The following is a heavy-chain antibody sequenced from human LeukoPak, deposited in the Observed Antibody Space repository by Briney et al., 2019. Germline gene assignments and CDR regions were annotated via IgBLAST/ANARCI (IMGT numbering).Heavy chain of an antibody. D-gene: IGHD2-21*01. J-gene: IGHJ4*02. Sequence: GGSRKLSCAASGFTFSSYSMNWVRQAPGKGLEWVSSISSSSSYIYYADSVKGRFTISRDNAKNSLYLQMNSLRAEDTAVYYCARAGGGGDLDYWGQGTLVTVSS. CDR2: ISSSSSYI. CDR3: ARAGGGGDLDY. CDR1: GFTFSSYS. V-gene: IGHV3-21*01.